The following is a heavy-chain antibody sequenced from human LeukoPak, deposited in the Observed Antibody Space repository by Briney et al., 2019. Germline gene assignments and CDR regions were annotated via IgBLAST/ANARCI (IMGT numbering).Heavy chain of an antibody. V-gene: IGHV1-46*01. CDR2: INPSGGST. Sequence: ASVKVSCKASGYTFISYYMHWVRQAPGQGLEWMGIINPSGGSTSYAQKFQGRVTMTRDMSTSTVYMELSSLRSEDTAVYYCARGDSSGWYGVSFDYWGQGTLVTVSS. D-gene: IGHD6-19*01. J-gene: IGHJ4*02. CDR3: ARGDSSGWYGVSFDY. CDR1: GYTFISYY.